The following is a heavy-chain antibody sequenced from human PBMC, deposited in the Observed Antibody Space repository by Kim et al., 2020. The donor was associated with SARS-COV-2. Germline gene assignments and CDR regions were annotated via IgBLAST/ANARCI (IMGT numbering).Heavy chain of an antibody. Sequence: NSAPSFQGRVTMTRDTSTSTVYLDLSGLRSEDTAVYYCAREGFRHRYYCDFWGQGTLVTVSS. V-gene: IGHV1-46*01. D-gene: IGHD3-16*01. CDR3: AREGFRHRYYCDF. J-gene: IGHJ4*02.